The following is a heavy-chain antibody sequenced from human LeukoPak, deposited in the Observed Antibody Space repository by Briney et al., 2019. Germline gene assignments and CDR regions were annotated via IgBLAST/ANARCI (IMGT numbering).Heavy chain of an antibody. D-gene: IGHD1-7*01. CDR2: IYHSGTT. CDR1: GGSISSTNW. J-gene: IGHJ4*02. CDR3: AREGTGTTSFDY. V-gene: IGHV4-4*02. Sequence: PSETLSLTCAVSGGSISSTNWWSWVRQSPGKGLEYIGEIYHSGTTNYTPSLKSRVTISLDKSENHFSLKLTSVTAADTAVYYCAREGTGTTSFDYWGQGTLVTVSS.